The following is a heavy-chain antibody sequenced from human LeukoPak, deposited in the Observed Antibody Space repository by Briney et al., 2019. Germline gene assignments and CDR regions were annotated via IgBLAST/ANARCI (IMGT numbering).Heavy chain of an antibody. CDR1: GGFISSSSYY. CDR3: ARRAKSGSYADFHYYFDY. Sequence: ETLSLTCTVSGGFISSSSYYWGWIRQPPGKGLEWIGSIYYSGSTYYNPSLKSRVTISVDTSKNQFSLKLSSVTAADTAVYYCARRAKSGSYADFHYYFDYWGQGTLVTVSS. D-gene: IGHD1-26*01. V-gene: IGHV4-39*01. CDR2: IYYSGST. J-gene: IGHJ4*02.